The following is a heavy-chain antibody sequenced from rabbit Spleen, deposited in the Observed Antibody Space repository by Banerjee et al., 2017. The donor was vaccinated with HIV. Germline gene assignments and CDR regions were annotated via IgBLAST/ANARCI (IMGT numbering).Heavy chain of an antibody. CDR1: GVSFNDKDV. V-gene: IGHV1S45*01. Sequence: EQLKESGGGLVKPEGSLTLTCKASGVSFNDKDVMCWVRQAPGKGLEWIACIYVGSGGGTKYASWAKGRFTISKTSSTTVTLEMTSLTVADTATFFCGRAGEGGYGYLDLWGQGTLVTVS. CDR2: IYVGSGGGT. D-gene: IGHD2-1*01. CDR3: GRAGEGGYGYLDL. J-gene: IGHJ4*01.